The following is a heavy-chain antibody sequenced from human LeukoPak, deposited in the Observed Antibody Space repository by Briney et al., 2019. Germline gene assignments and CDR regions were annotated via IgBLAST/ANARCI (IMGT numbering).Heavy chain of an antibody. V-gene: IGHV3-15*01. CDR2: IKSKTDGGTT. CDR1: GFTFSNAW. J-gene: IGHJ4*02. Sequence: GESLKISCAASGFTFSNAWMSWVRQAPGKGLEWVGRIKSKTDGGTTDYAAPVKVRFTISRDDSKNTLYLQMNSLKTEDTAVYYCTTDIVLMVYAIRCGYWGQGTLVTVSS. D-gene: IGHD2-8*01. CDR3: TTDIVLMVYAIRCGY.